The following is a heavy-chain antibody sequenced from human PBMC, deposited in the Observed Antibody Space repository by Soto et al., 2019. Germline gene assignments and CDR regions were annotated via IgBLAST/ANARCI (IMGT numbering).Heavy chain of an antibody. J-gene: IGHJ6*03. CDR3: ARLGDCGGPNCHIYYYHSYLDV. D-gene: IGHD2-21*01. CDR1: GFTFSDYY. V-gene: IGHV3-11*01. CDR2: VNSNGNAI. Sequence: ESGGGLVKPGGSLRLSCAASGFTFSDYYMTWIRQAPGKGLEWVSYVNSNGNAIYYAESVKGRFTISRDNAKNSLSLLMNTLRPEDTVVYFCARLGDCGGPNCHIYYYHSYLDVWGKGTTVTVSS.